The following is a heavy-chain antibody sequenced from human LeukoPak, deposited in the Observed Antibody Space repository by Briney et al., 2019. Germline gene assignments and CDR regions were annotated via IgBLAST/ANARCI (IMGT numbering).Heavy chain of an antibody. Sequence: PSETLSLTCSISGGSISSYYWNWIRRPPGKGLEWIGYVYYSGSTKYDPSFKSRVTMSVDTSKNQFSLKLSSVTAADTAVFYCARSASALSDAFDIWGQGRMVIVSS. D-gene: IGHD2-15*01. CDR3: ARSASALSDAFDI. CDR1: GGSISSYY. J-gene: IGHJ3*02. CDR2: VYYSGST. V-gene: IGHV4-59*01.